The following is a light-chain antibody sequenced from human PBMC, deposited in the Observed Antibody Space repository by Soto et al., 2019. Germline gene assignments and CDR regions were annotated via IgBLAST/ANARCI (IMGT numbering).Light chain of an antibody. CDR1: QSVGSN. CDR3: QQYNNGPTWT. CDR2: GAS. Sequence: EIVMTQSPATLSVSPGERVTLSCRARQSVGSNLAWYQQKPGQAPRLLIYGASTRATGIPARFSGSGSETEFTLTISSLQAEDSAVYFCQQYNNGPTWTVGQGTKVDI. J-gene: IGKJ1*01. V-gene: IGKV3-15*01.